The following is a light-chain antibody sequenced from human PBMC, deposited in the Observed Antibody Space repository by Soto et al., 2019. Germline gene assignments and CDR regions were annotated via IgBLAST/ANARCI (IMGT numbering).Light chain of an antibody. CDR3: QQPTNSPPTT. J-gene: IGKJ5*01. V-gene: IGKV3-15*01. CDR2: GAS. Sequence: EIVMTQSPATLSVSPGERATLSCRASQSVSSNLAWYQQKPGQAPRLLIYGASTRATGIPARFSGSGSGTDFTLTILSLQSEDFALYYRQQPTNSPPTTFGQGTRLQMK. CDR1: QSVSSN.